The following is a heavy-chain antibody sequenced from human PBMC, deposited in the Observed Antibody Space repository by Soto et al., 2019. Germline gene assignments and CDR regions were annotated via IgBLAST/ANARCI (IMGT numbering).Heavy chain of an antibody. CDR3: ARGEQYSGRIFDY. J-gene: IGHJ4*01. D-gene: IGHD1-26*01. CDR2: TYYRSKWYY. V-gene: IGHV6-1*01. CDR1: GDSVSSNSAG. Sequence: SPTLPLTCAITGDSVSSNSAGWSWVRQSPSRDLEWLGRTYYRSKWYYEYAVSVRGRITINPDTSKNQYSLQLNSVTPEDTAVYFCARGEQYSGRIFDYWGQGTLVTVSS.